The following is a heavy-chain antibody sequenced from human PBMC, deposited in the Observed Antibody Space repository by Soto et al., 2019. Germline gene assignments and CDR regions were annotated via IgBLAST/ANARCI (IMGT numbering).Heavy chain of an antibody. J-gene: IGHJ1*01. CDR1: GFTFSSYA. D-gene: IGHD2-15*01. Sequence: GGSLRLSCAASGFTFSSYAMSWVRQAPGKGLEWVSAISGSGCSTYYADSVKGRFTISRDNSKNTLYLQMNSLRAEDTAVYYCATQEGYCSGGSCSTEYFQHWGQGTLVTVSS. CDR3: ATQEGYCSGGSCSTEYFQH. V-gene: IGHV3-23*01. CDR2: ISGSGCST.